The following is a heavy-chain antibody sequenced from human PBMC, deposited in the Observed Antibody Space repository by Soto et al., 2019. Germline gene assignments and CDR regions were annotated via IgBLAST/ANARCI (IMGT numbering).Heavy chain of an antibody. CDR3: PSRFDY. Sequence: RLSCAASGFGFSTHALTWVRQAPGKGLEWLSSITNTGLTTHYADSVKGRFTISRENSRNTLHLQMNNLRVDDTAIYYRPSRFDYWGLGTLVTVSS. CDR1: GFGFSTHA. V-gene: IGHV3-23*01. CDR2: ITNTGLTT. J-gene: IGHJ4*02. D-gene: IGHD6-6*01.